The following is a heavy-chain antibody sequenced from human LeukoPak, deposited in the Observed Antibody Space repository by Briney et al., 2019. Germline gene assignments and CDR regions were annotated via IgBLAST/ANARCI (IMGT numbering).Heavy chain of an antibody. CDR2: IIPIFGTA. V-gene: IGHV1-69*13. J-gene: IGHJ5*02. CDR3: ARDRAVADYNWFDP. D-gene: IGHD6-19*01. Sequence: GASVTVSCTASGGTFSSYAISWVRQAPGQGLEWMGGIIPIFGTANYAQKFQGRVTITADESTSTAYMELSSLRSEDTAVYYCARDRAVADYNWFDPWGRGTLVTVSS. CDR1: GGTFSSYA.